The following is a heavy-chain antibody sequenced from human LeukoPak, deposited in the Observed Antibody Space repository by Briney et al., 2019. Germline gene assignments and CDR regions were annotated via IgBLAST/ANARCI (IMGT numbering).Heavy chain of an antibody. Sequence: GGSLRLSCAASGFTFSRYAMHWVRQAPGRGLEYVSAISSNGGSTYYANSVKGRFTISRDNSKNTLYLQMGSLRAEDMAVYYCARDSVCSGGSCPPHMDVWGQGTTAIVSS. CDR1: GFTFSRYA. D-gene: IGHD2-15*01. CDR2: ISSNGGST. V-gene: IGHV3-64*01. CDR3: ARDSVCSGGSCPPHMDV. J-gene: IGHJ6*02.